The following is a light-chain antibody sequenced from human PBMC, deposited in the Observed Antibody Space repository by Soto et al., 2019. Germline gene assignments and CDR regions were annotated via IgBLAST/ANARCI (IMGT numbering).Light chain of an antibody. CDR3: QQYNNWPPWT. Sequence: DIVLTQFPATLSLSPGERATLSCRASQRVSSYLAWYQRKPGQAPRLLIYGASTRATGLPARFSGSGSGTEFTLTISSLQSEDFAVYYCQQYNNWPPWTFGQGTKVEIK. V-gene: IGKV3-15*01. CDR2: GAS. CDR1: QRVSSY. J-gene: IGKJ1*01.